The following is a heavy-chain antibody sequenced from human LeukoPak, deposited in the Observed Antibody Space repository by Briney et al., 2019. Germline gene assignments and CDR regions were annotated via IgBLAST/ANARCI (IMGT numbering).Heavy chain of an antibody. Sequence: GGSLRLSCADSGFTFNYFWMHWFRQTPGKGLVWVSCTNTDGSYSSYADSVKGRFTISGDNVRNTLYLQMSSLRAEDSAVYYCARDKGDYDTSGSLFVFGGQGTLVTVSS. CDR3: ARDKGDYDTSGSLFVF. CDR1: GFTFNYFW. D-gene: IGHD3-22*01. V-gene: IGHV3-74*01. J-gene: IGHJ4*02. CDR2: TNTDGSYS.